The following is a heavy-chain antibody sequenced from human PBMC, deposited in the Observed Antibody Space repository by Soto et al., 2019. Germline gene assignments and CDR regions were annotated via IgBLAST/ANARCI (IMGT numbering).Heavy chain of an antibody. Sequence: QVQLVQSGAEVKKPGASVKVSCKASGYTFTSYGVSWVRQAPGLGLEWMGWISGYNGNTNYAQKLQGRVTMTTDTSTSTAYMELRSLRSDDTAVYYCARAGKYYYGSGSPYYYGMDVWGQGITVTVSS. CDR3: ARAGKYYYGSGSPYYYGMDV. CDR2: ISGYNGNT. J-gene: IGHJ6*02. V-gene: IGHV1-18*04. CDR1: GYTFTSYG. D-gene: IGHD3-10*01.